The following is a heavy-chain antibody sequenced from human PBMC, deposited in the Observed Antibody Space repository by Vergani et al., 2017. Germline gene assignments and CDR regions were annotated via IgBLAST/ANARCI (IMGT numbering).Heavy chain of an antibody. Sequence: QVQLQQWGAGLLKPSQTLSLTCAVSGGSISSGGYSWSWIRQPPGKGLEWIGYIYHSGSTYYNPSLKSRVTISVDRSKNQFSLKLSSVTAADTAVYYCARVQTTVTTFRETYGAVWFDPWGQGTLVTVSS. D-gene: IGHD4-17*01. CDR2: IYHSGST. V-gene: IGHV4-30-2*01. J-gene: IGHJ5*02. CDR1: GGSISSGGYS. CDR3: ARVQTTVTTFRETYGAVWFDP.